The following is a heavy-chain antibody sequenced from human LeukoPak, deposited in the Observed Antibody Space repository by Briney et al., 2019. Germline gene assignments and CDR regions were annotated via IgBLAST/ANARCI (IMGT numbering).Heavy chain of an antibody. CDR2: MYSSGIT. J-gene: IGHJ4*02. V-gene: IGHV4-39*02. CDR1: GDSISSSSHH. Sequence: SETLSLTCTVSGDSISSSSHHWGWIRQPPGKGLEWIGSMYSSGITSYNPSLKSRVTISADTSKNQFSLKLSSVTAAETAVYYCARDVRIVGALCFFDYWGQGTLVTVSS. CDR3: ARDVRIVGALCFFDY. D-gene: IGHD1-26*01.